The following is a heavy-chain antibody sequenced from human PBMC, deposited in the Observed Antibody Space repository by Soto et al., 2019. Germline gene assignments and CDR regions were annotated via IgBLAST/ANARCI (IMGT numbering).Heavy chain of an antibody. V-gene: IGHV3-23*01. J-gene: IGHJ4*02. CDR3: VPLCRYCSTTTPS. CDR1: GFTFCTYA. CDR2: ISGNGGDYT. D-gene: IGHD2-2*01. Sequence: GGSLRLSCAASGFTFCTYAMSWVRQAPRKGLEWVSAISGNGGDYTYYADSVKGRFTISRDNSKNTLYLQMNSLRAEDTAVYYCVPLCRYCSTTTPSWGQGTLVTVSS.